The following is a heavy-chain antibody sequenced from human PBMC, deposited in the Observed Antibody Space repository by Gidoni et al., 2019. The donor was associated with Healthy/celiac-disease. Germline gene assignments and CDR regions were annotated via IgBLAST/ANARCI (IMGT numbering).Heavy chain of an antibody. V-gene: IGHV1-46*01. J-gene: IGHJ4*02. CDR1: GYNFTSDY. Sequence: QVQLVQSGAELKNPGAAVTVSGKAPGYNFTSDYMPWVRQATGQGLEWMGIISPVVGSTSYAPKFQVSVTMTTDTSTSTVYMELSSLRSEDTAVYYCARVRGRYCSGGSCYSEPLYWGQGTLVTVSS. CDR2: ISPVVGST. D-gene: IGHD2-15*01. CDR3: ARVRGRYCSGGSCYSEPLY.